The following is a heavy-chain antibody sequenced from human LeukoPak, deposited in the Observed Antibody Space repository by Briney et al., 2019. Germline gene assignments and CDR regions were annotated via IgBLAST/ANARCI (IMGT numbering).Heavy chain of an antibody. CDR1: GLTFSSYA. Sequence: PGGSLRLSCAAPGLTFSSYAMHWVPQAPGKGLEGVAFLSDDGSTRYYADSVKGRFTISRDNSKNTLYLQMSGQGGEDTAVYYCARVRVDTAMADAFDIWGQGTMVTVSS. D-gene: IGHD5-18*01. CDR2: LSDDGSTR. CDR3: ARVRVDTAMADAFDI. V-gene: IGHV3-30*04. J-gene: IGHJ3*02.